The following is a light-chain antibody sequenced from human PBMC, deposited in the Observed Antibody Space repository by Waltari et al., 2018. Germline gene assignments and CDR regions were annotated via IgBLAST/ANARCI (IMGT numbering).Light chain of an antibody. Sequence: QSVLTQPPSASGTPGQRVTISCSGRASNIGGNLVTWYQQRPGKAPKLLIDRSDQRPSGVPDRFSGSKTGTSASLAISGLQSEDEADYFCASWDDSLNGHWVFGGGTKVTVL. CDR2: RSD. CDR1: ASNIGGNL. J-gene: IGLJ3*02. CDR3: ASWDDSLNGHWV. V-gene: IGLV1-44*01.